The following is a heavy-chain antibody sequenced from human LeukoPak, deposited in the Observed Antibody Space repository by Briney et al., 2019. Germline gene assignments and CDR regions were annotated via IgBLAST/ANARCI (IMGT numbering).Heavy chain of an antibody. CDR2: IIPIFGTA. J-gene: IGHJ4*02. CDR1: GGTFSSYA. CDR3: ARERGDYYDSSGYYDY. Sequence: SVKVSCKASGGTFSSYAISWVRQAPGQGLEWMGGIIPIFGTANYAQKFQGRVTITADKSTSTAYMELSSLRSEDTAVYYCARERGDYYDSSGYYDYWGQGTLVTVSS. V-gene: IGHV1-69*06. D-gene: IGHD3-22*01.